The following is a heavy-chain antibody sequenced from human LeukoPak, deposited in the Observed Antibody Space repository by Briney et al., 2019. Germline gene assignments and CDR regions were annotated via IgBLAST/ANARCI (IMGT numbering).Heavy chain of an antibody. J-gene: IGHJ6*03. CDR2: ISAYNGNT. D-gene: IGHD2-8*01. Sequence: GASVKVSCKASGYTFTGYYMHWVRQAPGQGLEWVGWISAYNGNTNYAQKLQGRVTMTTDTSTSTAYMELRSLRSDDTAVYYCARDLFGVGYYYYYYMDVWGKGTTVTVSS. CDR1: GYTFTGYY. CDR3: ARDLFGVGYYYYYYMDV. V-gene: IGHV1-18*04.